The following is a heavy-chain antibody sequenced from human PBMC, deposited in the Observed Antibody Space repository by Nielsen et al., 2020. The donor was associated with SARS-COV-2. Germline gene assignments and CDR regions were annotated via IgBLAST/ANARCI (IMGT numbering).Heavy chain of an antibody. CDR2: ISGSSSYT. Sequence: GESLKISCAASGFTFSDSYMSWIRQAPGKGLEWVSYISGSSSYTNYTDSVKGRFTISRDNAKNSLYLQMNSLSAEDTAVYYCARLGPTDWYFDLWGRGTLVNVFS. V-gene: IGHV3-11*03. CDR1: GFTFSDSY. CDR3: ARLGPTDWYFDL. J-gene: IGHJ2*01. D-gene: IGHD3-16*01.